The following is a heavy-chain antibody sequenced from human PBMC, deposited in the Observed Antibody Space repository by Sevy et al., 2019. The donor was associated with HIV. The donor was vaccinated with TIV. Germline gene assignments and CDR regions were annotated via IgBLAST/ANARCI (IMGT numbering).Heavy chain of an antibody. CDR2: ISSSGADT. J-gene: IGHJ6*02. Sequence: GGSLRLSCAASGFTFSSYAMSWVRQAPGKGLEWVSAISSSGADTYYAGSVKGRFTISRDNSKNTLYLQMNSLRAEDTGVYYCAKGRLVQYYYYGMDVWGQGTTVTVSS. D-gene: IGHD6-19*01. V-gene: IGHV3-23*01. CDR1: GFTFSSYA. CDR3: AKGRLVQYYYYGMDV.